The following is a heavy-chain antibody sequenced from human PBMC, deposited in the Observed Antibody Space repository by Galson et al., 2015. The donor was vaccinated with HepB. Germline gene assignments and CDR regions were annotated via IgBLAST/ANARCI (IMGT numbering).Heavy chain of an antibody. J-gene: IGHJ2*01. CDR3: ARDLHWAWYFDL. Sequence: SLRLSCAASGFTFNDYYMSWIRQAPGKGLEWVSYISSSSSAIYYADSVKGRFTISRDNAKNSLYLQMNSLSVEDTAVYYCARDLHWAWYFDLWGRGTLVTVSS. CDR2: ISSSSSAI. D-gene: IGHD7-27*01. CDR1: GFTFNDYY. V-gene: IGHV3-11*01.